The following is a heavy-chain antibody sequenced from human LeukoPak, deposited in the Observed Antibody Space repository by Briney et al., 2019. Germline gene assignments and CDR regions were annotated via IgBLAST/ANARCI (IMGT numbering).Heavy chain of an antibody. J-gene: IGHJ4*02. CDR2: IKQDGSEK. D-gene: IGHD3-16*02. CDR3: ARGYSFDQ. CDR1: GFTISSYW. Sequence: GGSLRLSCAASGFTISSYWMSWVRQAPGKGLEWVANIKQDGSEKYCVDSVKGRFTISRDNAKNSLYLQMNSLRAEETAVYYCARGYSFDQWGQGTLVTVSS. V-gene: IGHV3-7*04.